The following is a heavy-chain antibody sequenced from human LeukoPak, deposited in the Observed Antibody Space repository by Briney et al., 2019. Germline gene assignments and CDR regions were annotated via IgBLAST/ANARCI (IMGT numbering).Heavy chain of an antibody. CDR1: GGSISSGGYS. V-gene: IGHV4-30-2*01. CDR3: ARSVSAHGYGVGDY. Sequence: SETLSLTCAVSGGSISSGGYSWSWIRQPPGKGLEWIGYIYHSGSTYYNPSLKSRVTISVDRSKNQFSLKLSSVTAADTAVYYCARSVSAHGYGVGDYWGQGTLVTVSS. J-gene: IGHJ4*02. D-gene: IGHD5-12*01. CDR2: IYHSGST.